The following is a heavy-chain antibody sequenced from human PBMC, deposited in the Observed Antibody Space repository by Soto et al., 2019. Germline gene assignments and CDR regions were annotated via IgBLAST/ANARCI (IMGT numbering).Heavy chain of an antibody. V-gene: IGHV3-21*01. CDR3: ARDRFEGHYESSGYSL. D-gene: IGHD3-22*01. CDR2: ISACSIYI. J-gene: IGHJ4*02. CDR1: GFSFSSYT. Sequence: SGGSLRLSCEAAGFSFSSYTMNWVRQAPAKGLDGVSSISACSIYIYYQDSVKGRFTISRDNSKNSLYLQMNSLRDDDTAVYSCARDRFEGHYESSGYSLWGQRSLVTVT.